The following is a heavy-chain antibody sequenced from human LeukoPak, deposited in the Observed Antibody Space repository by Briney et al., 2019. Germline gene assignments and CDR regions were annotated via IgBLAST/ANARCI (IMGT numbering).Heavy chain of an antibody. Sequence: PGGSLRLSCAASGFTFSSHWIHWVRQAPGKGLVWASGINRDGSSTSYADSVKGRFTISRDNAKNTLYLQMNSLRAEDTAVYYCARGSGNEPFDYWGQGTLVTVSS. J-gene: IGHJ4*02. CDR3: ARGSGNEPFDY. CDR2: INRDGSST. V-gene: IGHV3-74*01. CDR1: GFTFSSHW. D-gene: IGHD5-12*01.